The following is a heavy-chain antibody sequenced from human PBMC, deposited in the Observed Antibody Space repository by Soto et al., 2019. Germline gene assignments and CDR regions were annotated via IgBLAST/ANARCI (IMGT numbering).Heavy chain of an antibody. V-gene: IGHV4-34*01. CDR3: ARSYSSGWSDAFDI. Sequence: QVQLQQWGAGLLKPSETLSLTCAVYGGSFSGYYWSWIRQPPGQGLEWLGEINHSGSTNYNPSLKSRVTISVDTSKNQFSLKLSSVTAADTAVYYCARSYSSGWSDAFDIWGQGTMVTVSS. D-gene: IGHD3-22*01. CDR2: INHSGST. CDR1: GGSFSGYY. J-gene: IGHJ3*02.